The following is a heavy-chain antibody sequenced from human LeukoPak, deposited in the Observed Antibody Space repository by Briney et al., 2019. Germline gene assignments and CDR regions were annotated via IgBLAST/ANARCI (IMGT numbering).Heavy chain of an antibody. CDR1: GFTFSSYS. CDR2: ISSSSSCI. CDR3: ARRGEYSSSSGFDY. D-gene: IGHD6-6*01. Sequence: GGSLRPSCAASGFTFSSYSMNWVRQAPGKGLEWVSSISSSSSCIYYADSVKGRFTISRDNAKNSLYLQMNSLRAEDTAVYYCARRGEYSSSSGFDYWGQGTLVTVSS. J-gene: IGHJ4*02. V-gene: IGHV3-21*01.